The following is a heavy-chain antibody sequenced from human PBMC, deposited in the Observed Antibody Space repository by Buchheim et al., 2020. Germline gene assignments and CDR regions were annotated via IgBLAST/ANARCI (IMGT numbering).Heavy chain of an antibody. D-gene: IGHD5-18*01. CDR2: ISGSGGST. V-gene: IGHV3-23*01. J-gene: IGHJ4*02. CDR3: AKSGAMGIQLWSYYFDY. CDR1: GFTFSSYA. Sequence: EVQLLESGGGLVQPGGSLRLSCAASGFTFSSYAMSWVRQAPGKGLEWVSAISGSGGSTYYADSVKGRFTISKDNSKNTLYLQMNSLRAEDTAVYYCAKSGAMGIQLWSYYFDYWGQGTL.